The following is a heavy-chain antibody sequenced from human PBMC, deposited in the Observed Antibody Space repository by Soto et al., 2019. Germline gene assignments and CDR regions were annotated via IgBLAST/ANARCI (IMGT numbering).Heavy chain of an antibody. J-gene: IGHJ3*02. CDR3: ARDPEYYYFWSGYGNPSDDSFDI. Sequence: GGSLRLSCAASGFTFSSYSMNWVRQAPGKGLEWVSSISSSSSYIYYADSVKGRFTISRDNAKNSLYLQMNSLRAEDTAVYYCARDPEYYYFWSGYGNPSDDSFDIWGQGTMVTVSS. CDR2: ISSSSSYI. V-gene: IGHV3-21*01. CDR1: GFTFSSYS. D-gene: IGHD3-3*01.